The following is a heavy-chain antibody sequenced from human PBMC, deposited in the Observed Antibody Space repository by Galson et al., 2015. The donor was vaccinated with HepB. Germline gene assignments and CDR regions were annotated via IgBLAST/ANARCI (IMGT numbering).Heavy chain of an antibody. CDR2: ISSSSSSI. D-gene: IGHD2-8*01. V-gene: IGHV3-21*01. J-gene: IGHJ4*02. CDR1: GFTFSSYN. Sequence: SLRLSCAASGFTFSSYNMNWVRQAPGKGLEWVSSISSSSSSIYYADSVKGRFTIARDNAKNALYLQMNSLRADDTAVYYCANNVCSHGHVFDYWGQGTLVTVSS. CDR3: ANNVCSHGHVFDY.